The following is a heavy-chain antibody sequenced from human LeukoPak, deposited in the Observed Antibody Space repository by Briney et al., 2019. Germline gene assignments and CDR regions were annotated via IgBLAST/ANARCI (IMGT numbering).Heavy chain of an antibody. V-gene: IGHV1-18*01. CDR2: ISAYNGNT. Sequence: GASVKVSCKASGYTFTSYGISWVRQAPGQGLEWMGWISAYNGNTDYAQKLQGRVTMTTGTSTSTAYMELRSLRSDDTAVYYCARDPPVGATHALFDYWGQGTLVTVSS. D-gene: IGHD1-26*01. CDR1: GYTFTSYG. CDR3: ARDPPVGATHALFDY. J-gene: IGHJ4*02.